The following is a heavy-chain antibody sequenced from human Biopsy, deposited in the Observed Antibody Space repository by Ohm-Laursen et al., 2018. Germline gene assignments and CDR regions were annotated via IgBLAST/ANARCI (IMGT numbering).Heavy chain of an antibody. Sequence: ASVKVSCKASSYTFTDHNIHWMRQAPGQGLEWLGYINYKTGATNYAQKFQGTVTMTRDTSISTAYLALGSLRSADTAIYYCARDPLNGHKHFDYWGQGSLVTVSS. CDR2: INYKTGAT. CDR3: ARDPLNGHKHFDY. CDR1: SYTFTDHN. D-gene: IGHD2-8*01. J-gene: IGHJ4*02. V-gene: IGHV1-2*02.